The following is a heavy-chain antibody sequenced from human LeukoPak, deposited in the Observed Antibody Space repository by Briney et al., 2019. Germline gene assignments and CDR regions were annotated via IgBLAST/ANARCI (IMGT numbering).Heavy chain of an antibody. D-gene: IGHD6-19*01. CDR2: ISGSGGST. CDR1: GFTFSSYA. V-gene: IGHV3-23*01. J-gene: IGHJ4*02. Sequence: PGGSLRLSCAASGFTFSSYAMSWVRQAPGKGLEWVSAISGSGGSTYYADSVKGRFTISRDNSKNTLYLQMNSLRAEDTAVYYCATTFAPIPASSGWYVDYWGQGTLVTVSS. CDR3: ATTFAPIPASSGWYVDY.